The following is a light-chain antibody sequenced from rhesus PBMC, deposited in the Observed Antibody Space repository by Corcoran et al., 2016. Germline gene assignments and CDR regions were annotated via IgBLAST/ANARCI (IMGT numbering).Light chain of an antibody. V-gene: IGKV3-42*03. CDR1: QTVSSS. CDR2: GES. CDR3: QQYSNWPLT. J-gene: IGKJ4*01. Sequence: EIVLTQSPATLSLSPGERAIVSCRASQTVSSSLAWYQQKPGKVPRRLLYGESSRATGIPDRFSGSGSWTDFTRTISSMESEDLAVYYCQQYSNWPLTFGGGTKVEIK.